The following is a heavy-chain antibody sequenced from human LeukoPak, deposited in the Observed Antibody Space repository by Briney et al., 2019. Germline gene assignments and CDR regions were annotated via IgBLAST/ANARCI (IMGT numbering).Heavy chain of an antibody. CDR3: ATEFLGAVAETGDY. Sequence: GGSLRLSCPASGFPLRSSAVNCVHQAPGKGLEWVSSISRTSGNIYYADSVKGRFTISRDNAKNSLYLQMNSLRAEDTAVYYCATEFLGAVAETGDYWGQGTLVTVSS. V-gene: IGHV3-21*01. CDR2: ISRTSGNI. CDR1: GFPLRSSA. D-gene: IGHD6-19*01. J-gene: IGHJ4*02.